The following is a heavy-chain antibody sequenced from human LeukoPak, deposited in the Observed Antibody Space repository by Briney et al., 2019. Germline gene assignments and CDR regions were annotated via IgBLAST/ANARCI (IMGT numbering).Heavy chain of an antibody. CDR1: GGSISSYY. J-gene: IGHJ3*02. CDR3: AGRYSYGPVAFDI. Sequence: PSETLSLTCTVSGGSISSYYWSWIRQPPGKGLEWIGYIYYSGSTNYNPSLKSRVTISVDTSKNQFSLKLSSVTPADTAVYYCAGRYSYGPVAFDIWGQGTMVTVSS. CDR2: IYYSGST. V-gene: IGHV4-59*01. D-gene: IGHD5-18*01.